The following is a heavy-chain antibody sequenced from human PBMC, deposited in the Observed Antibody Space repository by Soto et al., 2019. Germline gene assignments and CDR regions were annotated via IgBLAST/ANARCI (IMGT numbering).Heavy chain of an antibody. D-gene: IGHD4-17*01. Sequence: VEIGSEASRYTVSVSVVAWSRKATGQGLEWMGWINPNSGGTNSAQKFQGWVTMTRDTSISTAYMELIRLTSADTAVYYCARTPRAATVTFHDYGMDVWGQGTPVTVS. J-gene: IGHJ6*02. CDR2: INPNSGGT. V-gene: IGHV1-2*04. CDR1: RYTVSVSV. CDR3: ARTPRAATVTFHDYGMDV.